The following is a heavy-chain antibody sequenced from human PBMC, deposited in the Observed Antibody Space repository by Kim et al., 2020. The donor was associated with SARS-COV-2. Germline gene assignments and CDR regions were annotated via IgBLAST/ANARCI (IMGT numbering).Heavy chain of an antibody. CDR2: IYYSGST. D-gene: IGHD2-2*01. Sequence: SETLSLTCTVSGGSVSSGSYYWSWIRQPPGKGLEWIGYIYYSGSTNYNPSLKSRVTISVDTSKNQFSLKLSSVTAADTAVYYCVVVPAATYYFDYWGQGT. V-gene: IGHV4-61*01. CDR3: VVVPAATYYFDY. CDR1: GGSVSSGSYY. J-gene: IGHJ4*02.